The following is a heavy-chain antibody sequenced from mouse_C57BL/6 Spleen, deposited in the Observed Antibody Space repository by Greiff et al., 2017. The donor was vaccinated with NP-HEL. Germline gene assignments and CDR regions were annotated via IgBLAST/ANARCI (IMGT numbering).Heavy chain of an antibody. D-gene: IGHD1-1*01. CDR3: ARDHSFYAMDY. V-gene: IGHV5-4*01. J-gene: IGHJ4*01. CDR2: ISDGGSYT. Sequence: EVQRVESGGGLVKPGGSLKLSCAASGFTFSSYAMSWVRQTPEKRLEWVATISDGGSYTYYPDNVKGRFPISRDKAKNNLYLQMSHLKSEDTAMYYCARDHSFYAMDYWGQGTSVTVSS. CDR1: GFTFSSYA.